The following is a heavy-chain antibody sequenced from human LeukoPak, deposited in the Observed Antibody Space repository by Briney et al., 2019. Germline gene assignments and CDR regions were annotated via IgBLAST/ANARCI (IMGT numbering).Heavy chain of an antibody. CDR3: ARVALGRRWLPSSYYYGMDV. CDR2: INPNSGGT. J-gene: IGHJ6*02. Sequence: ASVKVSCKASGYTFTGYYMHWVRQAPGQGLEWMGRINPNSGGTNYAQKFQGRVTMTRDTSISTAYMELSRLRSDDTAVYYCARVALGRRWLPSSYYYGMDVWGQGTTVTVSS. D-gene: IGHD5-24*01. V-gene: IGHV1-2*06. CDR1: GYTFTGYY.